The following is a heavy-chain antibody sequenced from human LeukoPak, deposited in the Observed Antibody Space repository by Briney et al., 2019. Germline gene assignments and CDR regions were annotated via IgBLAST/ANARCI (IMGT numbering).Heavy chain of an antibody. D-gene: IGHD2-15*01. J-gene: IGHJ4*02. CDR2: ISGSGGST. Sequence: GGSVRLSCAASGFTFSSYAMSWVRQAPGKGLEWVSAISGSGGSTYYADSVKGRFTISRDNSKNTLYLQMNSLRAEDTAVYYCAKDVGYCSGGSCYLGWGQGTLVTVSS. CDR1: GFTFSSYA. V-gene: IGHV3-23*01. CDR3: AKDVGYCSGGSCYLG.